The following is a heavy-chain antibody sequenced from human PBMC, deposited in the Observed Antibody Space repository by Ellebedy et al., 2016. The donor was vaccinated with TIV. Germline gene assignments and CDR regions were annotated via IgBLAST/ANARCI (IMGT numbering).Heavy chain of an antibody. CDR2: ISRSGTSI. CDR1: GFTFSISA. Sequence: PGGSLRLSCAASGFTFSISAMSWVRQAPGKGLEWVSSISRSGTSIYYADSVKGRFTISRDNAKNSLYLQMNSLRAADTAVYYCAGDVYSHDLKWGQGTLVTVSS. V-gene: IGHV3-21*01. J-gene: IGHJ4*02. D-gene: IGHD5-18*01. CDR3: AGDVYSHDLK.